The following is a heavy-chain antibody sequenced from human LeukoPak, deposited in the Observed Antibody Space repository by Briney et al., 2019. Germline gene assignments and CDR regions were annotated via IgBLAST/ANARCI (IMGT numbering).Heavy chain of an antibody. Sequence: SETLSLTCTVSGGSISSYYWSWIRQPPGKGLEWIGYIYYSGSTNYNPSLKSRVTISVDTCKNQFSLKLSSVTAADTAVYYCARGSYYYDSSGYVVYYYGMDVWGQGTTVTVSS. J-gene: IGHJ6*02. D-gene: IGHD3-22*01. CDR1: GGSISSYY. CDR3: ARGSYYYDSSGYVVYYYGMDV. CDR2: IYYSGST. V-gene: IGHV4-59*01.